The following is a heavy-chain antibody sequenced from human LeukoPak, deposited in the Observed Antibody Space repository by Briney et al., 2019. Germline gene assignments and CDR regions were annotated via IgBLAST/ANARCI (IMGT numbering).Heavy chain of an antibody. V-gene: IGHV4-59*08. CDR2: IYYSGST. CDR3: ARDDYYGSGSYP. D-gene: IGHD3-10*01. J-gene: IGHJ5*02. Sequence: SETLSLTCTVSGGSISSYYWSWIRQPPGKGLEWIGYIYYSGSTNYNPALKSRVTISVDTSKNQFSLKLSSVTAADTAVYYCARDDYYGSGSYPVGQGALVTVSS. CDR1: GGSISSYY.